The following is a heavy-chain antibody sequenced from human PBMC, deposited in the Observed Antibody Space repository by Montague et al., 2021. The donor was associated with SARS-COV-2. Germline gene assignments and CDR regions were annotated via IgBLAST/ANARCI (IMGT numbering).Heavy chain of an antibody. Sequence: SLRLSCAASGFDFSSYAIHWVRRAPGKGLEWVADIADDGGIKHYGHSVKGRFTISRDNSRNTVYLQVNSLRPEDTALYQCAREVWKTNYFDYWGQGTLVTVSS. CDR1: GFDFSSYA. D-gene: IGHD1-1*01. CDR2: IADDGGIK. J-gene: IGHJ4*02. V-gene: IGHV3-30-3*01. CDR3: AREVWKTNYFDY.